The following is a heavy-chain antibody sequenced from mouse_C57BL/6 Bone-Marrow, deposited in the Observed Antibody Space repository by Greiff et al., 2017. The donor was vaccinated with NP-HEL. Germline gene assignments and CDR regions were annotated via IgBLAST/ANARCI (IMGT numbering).Heavy chain of an antibody. V-gene: IGHV1-22*01. J-gene: IGHJ3*01. CDR3: ARNYGSLAWFAY. CDR1: GYTFTDYN. Sequence: EVQLQQSGPELVKPGASVKMSCKASGYTFTDYNMHWVKQSHGKSLEWIGYINPNNGGTSYNQKFKGKATLTVNKSSSTAYMELRSLTSEDSAVYYCARNYGSLAWFAYWGQGTLVTVSA. CDR2: INPNNGGT. D-gene: IGHD1-1*01.